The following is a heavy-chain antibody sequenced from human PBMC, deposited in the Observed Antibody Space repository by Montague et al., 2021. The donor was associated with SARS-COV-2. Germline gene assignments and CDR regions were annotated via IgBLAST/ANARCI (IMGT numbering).Heavy chain of an antibody. J-gene: IGHJ6*02. V-gene: IGHV4-59*08. D-gene: IGHD3-10*01. CDR3: ARQLRVRRTWQVGDYNHYGMDV. CDR1: GGSISNYH. CDR2: IYYSGST. Sequence: SETLSLTCTVSGGSISNYHWNWIRQPPGKGLEWIAYIYYSGSTNYNPSLQSRVTISVDTSRNRFSLRPTSVTAADTAVYYCARQLRVRRTWQVGDYNHYGMDVWGQGTTVSVSS.